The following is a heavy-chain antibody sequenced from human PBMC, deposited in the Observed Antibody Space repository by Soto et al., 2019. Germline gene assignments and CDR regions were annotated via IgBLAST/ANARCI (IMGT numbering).Heavy chain of an antibody. V-gene: IGHV3-30*18. CDR2: ISYDGSNK. CDR3: AKGPLKDCSSTSCYGYYYYYGMDV. Sequence: QVQLVESGGGVVQPGRSLRLSCAASGFTFSSYGMHWVRQAPGKGLEWVAVISYDGSNKHYADSVKGRFTISRDNSKNTLYLQMNSLRAEDTAVYYCAKGPLKDCSSTSCYGYYYYYGMDVWGQGTTVTVSS. J-gene: IGHJ6*02. D-gene: IGHD2-2*01. CDR1: GFTFSSYG.